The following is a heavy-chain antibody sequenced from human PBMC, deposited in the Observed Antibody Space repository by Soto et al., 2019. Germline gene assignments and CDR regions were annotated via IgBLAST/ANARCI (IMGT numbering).Heavy chain of an antibody. CDR3: ARHPGRPYYYYGMDV. CDR1: GGTFSTYA. Sequence: QVQLVQSGAEVKKPGSSVKVSCKASGGTFSTYAISWVRQAPGQGLEWMGGIIPIFGTADYAQKFQGRVTINADESTSTAYMELSSLRSQDTAVYYCARHPGRPYYYYGMDVWGQGTTVTVSS. D-gene: IGHD2-15*01. CDR2: IIPIFGTA. V-gene: IGHV1-69*12. J-gene: IGHJ6*02.